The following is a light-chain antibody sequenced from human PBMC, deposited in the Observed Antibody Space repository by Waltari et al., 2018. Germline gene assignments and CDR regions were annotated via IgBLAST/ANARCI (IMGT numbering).Light chain of an antibody. CDR1: QGIKPN. CDR2: GAS. V-gene: IGKV3-15*01. Sequence: DIVMTQSPATLSVSPGERATLFCRASQGIKPNLAWYQHKPGQGPRLLIFGASSRATGIPARFSGSGSETEFTLTISSVESEDLAVYYCQQYDNWPPITFGGGTKVEIK. J-gene: IGKJ4*01. CDR3: QQYDNWPPIT.